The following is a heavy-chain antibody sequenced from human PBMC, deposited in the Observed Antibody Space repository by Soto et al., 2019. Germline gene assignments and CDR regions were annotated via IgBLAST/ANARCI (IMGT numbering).Heavy chain of an antibody. D-gene: IGHD3-22*01. CDR3: ARTAYVEYYDSTGYYHTF. CDR1: GYRFSDNW. Sequence: PGESLKISCKTSGYRFSDNWIAWVRQMPGKGLEWMGTIYPGDFETRYGPSFQGQVTISADKSTTTVYLQWSALKASDTAMYYCARTAYVEYYDSTGYYHTFWGQGTPVT. CDR2: IYPGDFET. J-gene: IGHJ4*01. V-gene: IGHV5-51*01.